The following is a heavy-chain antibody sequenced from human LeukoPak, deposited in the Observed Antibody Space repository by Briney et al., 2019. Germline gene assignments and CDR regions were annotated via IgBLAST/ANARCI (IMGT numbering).Heavy chain of an antibody. J-gene: IGHJ4*02. Sequence: GGSLRLSCAASGFTFSSSAMSWVRQAPGKGLEWVAFIRYDGSNKYYADSVKGRFTISRDNSKNTLYLQMNSLRAEDTAVYYCAKDRNSGWYFDYWGQGTLVTVSS. V-gene: IGHV3-30*02. CDR2: IRYDGSNK. CDR3: AKDRNSGWYFDY. D-gene: IGHD6-19*01. CDR1: GFTFSSSA.